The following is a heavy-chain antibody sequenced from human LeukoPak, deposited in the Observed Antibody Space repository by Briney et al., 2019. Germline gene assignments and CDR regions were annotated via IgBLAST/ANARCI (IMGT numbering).Heavy chain of an antibody. V-gene: IGHV3-7*03. Sequence: GGSLRLSCAVSGFNFRDHWMDWVRQAPGKGLEWVGHIKNDGSETYYLDSLKGRFSISRDSTNNALYLQMNSLRVEDTAVYYCVKNDGWFHLAQWGQGTPVTVSS. J-gene: IGHJ4*02. CDR2: IKNDGSET. D-gene: IGHD6-19*01. CDR1: GFNFRDHW. CDR3: VKNDGWFHLAQ.